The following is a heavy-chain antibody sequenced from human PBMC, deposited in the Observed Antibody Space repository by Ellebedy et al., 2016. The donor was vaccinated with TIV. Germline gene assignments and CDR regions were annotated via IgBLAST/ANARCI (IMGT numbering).Heavy chain of an antibody. CDR2: ISAYNGNT. Sequence: AALVKVSCKASGYTFTSYGISWVRQAPGQGLEWMGWISAYNGNTNYAQKLQGRVTMTTDTSTSTAYMELRSLRSDDTAVYYCARVPFLISQQLVRREDYWGQGTLVTVSS. J-gene: IGHJ4*02. V-gene: IGHV1-18*01. CDR1: GYTFTSYG. CDR3: ARVPFLISQQLVRREDY. D-gene: IGHD6-13*01.